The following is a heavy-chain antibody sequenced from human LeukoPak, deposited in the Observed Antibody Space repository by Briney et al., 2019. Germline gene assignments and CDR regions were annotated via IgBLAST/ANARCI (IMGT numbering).Heavy chain of an antibody. D-gene: IGHD2-2*01. Sequence: PSETLSLTCTVSGGSISSYYWSWIRQPAGKGLEWIGHIYTSGSTNYNPSLKSRVTISVDTSKNQFSLKLRTVTAADTAVYYCARHSADCTGTSCYLFDPWGQGTLVTVSS. CDR1: GGSISSYY. J-gene: IGHJ5*02. CDR3: ARHSADCTGTSCYLFDP. CDR2: IYTSGST. V-gene: IGHV4-4*07.